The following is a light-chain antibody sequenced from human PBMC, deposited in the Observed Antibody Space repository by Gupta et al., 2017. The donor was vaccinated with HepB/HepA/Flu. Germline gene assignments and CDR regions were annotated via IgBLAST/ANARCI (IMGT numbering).Light chain of an antibody. V-gene: IGLV2-14*03. CDR1: SSDVGGYNY. CDR2: DVN. J-gene: IGLJ2*01. Sequence: QSALTQPPSVSGSPRQTITISCTGTSSDVGGYNYICWYQHHPRKAPKLMIYDVNYRPPGASNRFSGSKSGNTASLTISGLQAEDEADYYCSSYTSTAALENVVFGGGTKLTVL. CDR3: SSYTSTAALENVV.